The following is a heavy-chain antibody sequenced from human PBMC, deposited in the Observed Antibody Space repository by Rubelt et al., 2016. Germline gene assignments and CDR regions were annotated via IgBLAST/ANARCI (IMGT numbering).Heavy chain of an antibody. D-gene: IGHD6-13*01. J-gene: IGHJ6*03. Sequence: GGSLRLSCAASGFSVSNNYMSWVRQAPGKGLEWVSLIYSGTSTYYADSVQGRFTISRDDSKNTLYLQMNSLRAEDTAVYYCARGDSSSWYYYYYMDVWGKGTTVTVSS. V-gene: IGHV3-66*01. CDR2: IYSGTST. CDR1: GFSVSNNY. CDR3: ARGDSSSWYYYYYMDV.